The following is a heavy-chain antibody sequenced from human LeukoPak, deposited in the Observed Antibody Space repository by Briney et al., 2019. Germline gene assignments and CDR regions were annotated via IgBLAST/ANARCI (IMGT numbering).Heavy chain of an antibody. CDR3: VKGSLLWFGEVLGY. J-gene: IGHJ4*02. CDR2: ISSNGGST. D-gene: IGHD3-10*01. Sequence: GGSLRLSCSASGFTFSSYAMHWVRQAPGRGLEYVSAISSNGGSTYYADSVKGRFTISRDNSKNTLYLQMSSLRAEDTAVYYCVKGSLLWFGEVLGYWGQGTLVTVSS. V-gene: IGHV3-64D*09. CDR1: GFTFSSYA.